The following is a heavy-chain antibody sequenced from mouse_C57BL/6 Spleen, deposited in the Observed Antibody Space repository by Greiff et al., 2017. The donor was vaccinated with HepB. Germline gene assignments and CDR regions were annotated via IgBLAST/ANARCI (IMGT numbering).Heavy chain of an antibody. CDR3: ARSGHFAWFAY. D-gene: IGHD3-1*01. J-gene: IGHJ3*01. CDR1: GYTFTDYY. Sequence: VQLQQSGAELVRPGASVKLSCKASGYTFTDYYINWVKQRPGQGLEWIARIYPGSGNTYYNEKFKGKATLTAEKSSSTAYMQLSSLTSEDSAVYFCARSGHFAWFAYWGQRTLVTVSA. V-gene: IGHV1-76*01. CDR2: IYPGSGNT.